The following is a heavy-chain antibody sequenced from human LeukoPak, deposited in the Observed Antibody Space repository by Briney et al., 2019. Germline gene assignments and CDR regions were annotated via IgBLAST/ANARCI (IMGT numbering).Heavy chain of an antibody. J-gene: IGHJ5*02. D-gene: IGHD3-3*01. CDR3: ARVFGGVVNWFDP. V-gene: IGHV3-23*01. CDR1: GFTFSNYA. Sequence: PGGSLRLSCAASGFTFSNYAMSWVRQAPGKGLQWVSVITGSGGSTYYADSVKGRFTISRDNTKNTLYLQMNSLRAEDTAVYYCARVFGGVVNWFDPWGQGTLVTVSS. CDR2: ITGSGGST.